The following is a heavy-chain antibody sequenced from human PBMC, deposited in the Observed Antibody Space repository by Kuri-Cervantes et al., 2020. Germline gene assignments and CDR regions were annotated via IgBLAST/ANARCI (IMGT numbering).Heavy chain of an antibody. V-gene: IGHV6-1*01. CDR3: ARVRYYYDSSGYYPGDYYYGMDV. Sequence: LRLSCAISGDSVSSNSAAWNWIRQSPSRGLEWLGRTYYRSKWYNDYAVSVKSRITINPDTSKNQFSLQPNSVTPEDTAVYYCARVRYYYDSSGYYPGDYYYGMDVWGQGTTVTVSS. D-gene: IGHD3-22*01. J-gene: IGHJ6*02. CDR1: GDSVSSNSAA. CDR2: TYYRSKWYN.